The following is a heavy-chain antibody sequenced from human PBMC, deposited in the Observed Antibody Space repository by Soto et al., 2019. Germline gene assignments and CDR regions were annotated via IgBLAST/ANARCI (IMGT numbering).Heavy chain of an antibody. J-gene: IGHJ3*02. CDR3: ARPISSGYEHHDAFDI. D-gene: IGHD5-12*01. CDR1: GGSISSSSYY. Sequence: SETLSLTCTVSGGSISSSSYYWGWIRQPPGKGLEWIGSIYYSGSTYYNPSLKSRVTISVDTSKNQFSLKLSSVTAAGTAVYYCARPISSGYEHHDAFDIWGQGTMVTVSS. V-gene: IGHV4-39*01. CDR2: IYYSGST.